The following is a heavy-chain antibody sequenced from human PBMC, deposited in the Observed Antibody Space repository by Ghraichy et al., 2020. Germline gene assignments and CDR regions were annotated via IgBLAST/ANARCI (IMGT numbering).Heavy chain of an antibody. Sequence: SETLSLTCTVSGVSISSYYWNWIRQPPGRGLEWIGYIYYNGNTNINPSLKSRVTISKDTSNNQFSLRLSSVTAADTAVYYCSGGFNSGHYYYYYYMDVWGKGTTVTVSS. D-gene: IGHD1-26*01. CDR3: SGGFNSGHYYYYYYMDV. V-gene: IGHV4-59*01. J-gene: IGHJ6*03. CDR1: GVSISSYY. CDR2: IYYNGNT.